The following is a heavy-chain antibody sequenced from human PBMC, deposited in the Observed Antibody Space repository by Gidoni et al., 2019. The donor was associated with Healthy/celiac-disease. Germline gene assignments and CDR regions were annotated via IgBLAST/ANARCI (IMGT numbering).Heavy chain of an antibody. Sequence: QLQLQESGPGLVKPSETLSLTCTVSGGSISSSSYYWGWIRQPPGKGLEWIGSIYYSGSTYYNPSLKSRVTISVDTSKNQFSLKLSSVTAADTAVYYCAAYCSGGSCYANLFDYWGQGTLVTVSS. CDR3: AAYCSGGSCYANLFDY. CDR2: IYYSGST. V-gene: IGHV4-39*01. J-gene: IGHJ4*02. CDR1: GGSISSSSYY. D-gene: IGHD2-15*01.